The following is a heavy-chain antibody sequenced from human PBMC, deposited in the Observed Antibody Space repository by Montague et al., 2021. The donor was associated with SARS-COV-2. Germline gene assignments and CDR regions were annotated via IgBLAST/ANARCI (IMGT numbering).Heavy chain of an antibody. CDR3: ARSARFGESPEMDV. J-gene: IGHJ6*02. Sequence: SLRLSCAASGFTFSSYGMHWVRQAPGKGLEWVAVMWYDGSNKYYADSVKGRFTISRDNSKNTLYLQMNSLRAEDTAVYYCARSARFGESPEMDVWGQGTTVTVSS. CDR1: GFTFSSYG. D-gene: IGHD3-10*01. V-gene: IGHV3-33*01. CDR2: MWYDGSNK.